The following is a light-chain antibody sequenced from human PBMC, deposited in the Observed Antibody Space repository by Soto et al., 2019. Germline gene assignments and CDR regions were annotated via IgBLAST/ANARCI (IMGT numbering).Light chain of an antibody. CDR1: QSGSSN. V-gene: IGKV3-15*01. CDR2: GAS. Sequence: EIVMTQSPATLSVSPGERATLSCRASQSGSSNLAWYQQKPGQAPRLLIYGASTRATDIPARFSGSGSGTEFTPTISSLQSEDFAVYYCQQYNDWPRTFGQGTKVDI. CDR3: QQYNDWPRT. J-gene: IGKJ1*01.